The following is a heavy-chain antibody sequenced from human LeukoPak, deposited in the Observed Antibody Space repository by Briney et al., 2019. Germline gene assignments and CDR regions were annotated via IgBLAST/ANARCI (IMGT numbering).Heavy chain of an antibody. CDR3: ARAGGGIVVVPADR. CDR1: GFIFSAHA. CDR2: ISGSGGST. V-gene: IGHV3-23*01. J-gene: IGHJ4*02. Sequence: GGSLRLSCAASGFIFSAHAVSWVRQAPGKGLEWVSTISGSGGSTYYADSVKGRFTISRDSSKNTVYLQVNSLRADDTAVYYCARAGGGIVVVPADRWGQGTLVTVSS. D-gene: IGHD2-2*01.